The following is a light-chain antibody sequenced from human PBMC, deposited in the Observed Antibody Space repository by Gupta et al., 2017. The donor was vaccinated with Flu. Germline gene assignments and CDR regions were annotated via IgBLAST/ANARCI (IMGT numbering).Light chain of an antibody. J-gene: IGKJ1*01. Sequence: VDRVTITCRASQSISSYLNWYQQKPGKAPKLLIYAASSLQSGVPSRFSGSGSGTDFTLTISSLQPEDFATYYCQQSYSTPRTFGQGTKVEIK. V-gene: IGKV1-39*01. CDR3: QQSYSTPRT. CDR2: AAS. CDR1: QSISSY.